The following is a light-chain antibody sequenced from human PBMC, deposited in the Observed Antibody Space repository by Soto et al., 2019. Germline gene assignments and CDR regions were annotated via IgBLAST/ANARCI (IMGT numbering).Light chain of an antibody. CDR3: QQYNDNSF. CDR2: DAS. Sequence: DLQMTQSPSTLSAYVGDRVTITCRASQNIDGWLAWYQQKPGKAPKLLIYDASSLETGVSSRFSGSGSGAEFTLIISSLQHDDFATYYCQQYNDNSFFGQGTKLEIK. J-gene: IGKJ2*01. V-gene: IGKV1-5*01. CDR1: QNIDGW.